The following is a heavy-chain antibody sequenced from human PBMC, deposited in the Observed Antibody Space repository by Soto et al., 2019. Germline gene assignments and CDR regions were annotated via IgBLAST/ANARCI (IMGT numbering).Heavy chain of an antibody. Sequence: QVQLQESGPGLVKPSETLSLTCTVSGGSISSYYWSWIRQPPGKGLEWIGYIYYSGSTNYNPSLKSRVTISVDTSKNQFSLKLSSVTAADTAVYYCARNEDYGDYVDYYYGMDVWGQGTTVTVSS. J-gene: IGHJ6*02. V-gene: IGHV4-59*01. CDR1: GGSISSYY. CDR3: ARNEDYGDYVDYYYGMDV. D-gene: IGHD4-17*01. CDR2: IYYSGST.